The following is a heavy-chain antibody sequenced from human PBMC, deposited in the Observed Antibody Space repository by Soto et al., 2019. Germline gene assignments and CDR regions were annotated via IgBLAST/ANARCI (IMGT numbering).Heavy chain of an antibody. CDR3: ARGFCSCDTCYSGYY. CDR1: GFTFSDHY. J-gene: IGHJ4*02. Sequence: EVQLVESGGALVQPGGSLRLSCAGSGFTFSDHYLDWVLQAPGKGLEWVGRIRNKGTSYTTEYAATVKGRFTSLRDDSKNSVSLQMSCLKTEDTAVYSCARGFCSCDTCYSGYYWGQGTLVTVSS. CDR2: IRNKGTSYTT. V-gene: IGHV3-72*01. D-gene: IGHD2-15*01.